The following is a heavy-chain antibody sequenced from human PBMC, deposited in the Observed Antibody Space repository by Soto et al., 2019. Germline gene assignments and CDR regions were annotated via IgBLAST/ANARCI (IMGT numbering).Heavy chain of an antibody. Sequence: ASVKVSCKASGYTFTSYYMHWVRKAPGQGLEWMGIINPSGGSTSYAQKLQGRVTMTRDTSTSTVYMELSSLRSEDTAVYYCARERGSYYPHLYYGMDVWGQGTTVTVSS. CDR2: INPSGGST. V-gene: IGHV1-46*01. CDR3: ARERGSYYPHLYYGMDV. CDR1: GYTFTSYY. D-gene: IGHD1-26*01. J-gene: IGHJ6*02.